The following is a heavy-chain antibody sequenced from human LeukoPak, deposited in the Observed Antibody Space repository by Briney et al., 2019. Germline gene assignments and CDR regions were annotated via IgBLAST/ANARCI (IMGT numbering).Heavy chain of an antibody. J-gene: IGHJ4*02. D-gene: IGHD6-13*01. CDR3: ANTPTFVAAAGDFDY. Sequence: GGSLRLSCAAAGLTFSSYAMSWVRQAQGKGLEWVSAICGRGSRTYYGDSVKGRFTISRDNSKNTLNLQRNSMSAEDTAVYYCANTPTFVAAAGDFDYWGQGTLVTVSS. CDR1: GLTFSSYA. CDR2: ICGRGSRT. V-gene: IGHV3-23*01.